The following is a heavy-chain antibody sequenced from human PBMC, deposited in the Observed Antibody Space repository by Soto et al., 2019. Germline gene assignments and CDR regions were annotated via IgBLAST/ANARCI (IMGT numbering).Heavy chain of an antibody. CDR2: IYYSGST. D-gene: IGHD2-2*01. J-gene: IGHJ4*02. CDR1: GGSISSYY. Sequence: SETLSLTCTVSGGSISSYYWSWIRQPPGKGLEWIGYIYYSGSTNYNPSLKSRVTISVDTSKNQFSLKLSSVTAADTAVYYCARGGIVVVPAATYGGYYFDYWGQGTLVTVSS. CDR3: ARGGIVVVPAATYGGYYFDY. V-gene: IGHV4-59*01.